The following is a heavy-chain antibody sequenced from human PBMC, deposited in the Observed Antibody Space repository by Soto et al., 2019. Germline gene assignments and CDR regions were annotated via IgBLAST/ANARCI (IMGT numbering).Heavy chain of an antibody. V-gene: IGHV4-39*01. J-gene: IGHJ5*02. CDR2: MHYSGAT. CDR1: GGSSSSSTYP. D-gene: IGHD3-16*01. CDR3: ARQGSNSSRRLSWFDP. Sequence: PSETLSLTCTASGGSSSSSTYPWGWIRQPPGKGLEWIGSMHYSGATYYNPSLKSRVSISVDTSKSQFSLKLTFVTAADTAVYFCARQGSNSSRRLSWFDPWGQGTLVTVSS.